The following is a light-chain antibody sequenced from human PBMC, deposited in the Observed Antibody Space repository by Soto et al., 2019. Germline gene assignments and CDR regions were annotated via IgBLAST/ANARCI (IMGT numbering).Light chain of an antibody. CDR2: EAS. J-gene: IGKJ1*01. V-gene: IGKV1-27*01. Sequence: DIQVTQSPSSLSASVGDRVTITCRASQDISGHLAWYQQKPGKVPKLLIYEASTLQSRVPSRFSASGSGTDFTLPISSLQPEDAATYYCQKYNGTPRTFGQGTKVELK. CDR1: QDISGH. CDR3: QKYNGTPRT.